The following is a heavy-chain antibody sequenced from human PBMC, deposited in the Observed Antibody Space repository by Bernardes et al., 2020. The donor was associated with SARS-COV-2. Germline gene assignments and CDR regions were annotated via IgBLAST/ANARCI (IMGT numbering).Heavy chain of an antibody. J-gene: IGHJ4*02. Sequence: SGPTLWKPTQTLTLSCPFSGFSLSPSGVGVGWIRQPPGKALEWLALIYWDDDKRYSPSLKSRLTITKDTSKNQVVLTMTNMDPVDTATYYCAHRRGSAGVFDYWGQGTLVTVSS. CDR2: IYWDDDK. CDR3: AHRRGSAGVFDY. V-gene: IGHV2-5*02. D-gene: IGHD6-19*01. CDR1: GFSLSPSGVG.